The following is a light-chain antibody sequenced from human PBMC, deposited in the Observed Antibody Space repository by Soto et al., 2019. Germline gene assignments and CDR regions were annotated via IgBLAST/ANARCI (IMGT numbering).Light chain of an antibody. J-gene: IGKJ2*01. V-gene: IGKV4-1*01. Sequence: DIVMTQSPDSLAVSLGERATINCRSSQSVLYSSTNKNYLAWYQQKPGQPPKLLIYWASTRESGVPDRFSGSGSGTDFTLTIRSLQAEDVAVSYCQQYYSTPSTFGQGTKLEIK. CDR2: WAS. CDR1: QSVLYSSTNKNY. CDR3: QQYYSTPST.